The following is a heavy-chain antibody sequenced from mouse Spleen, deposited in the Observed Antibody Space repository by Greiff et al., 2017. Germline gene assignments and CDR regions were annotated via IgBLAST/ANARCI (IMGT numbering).Heavy chain of an antibody. D-gene: IGHD2-5*01. Sequence: QVQLQQSGAELVRPGSSVKLSCKASGYTFTSYWMDWVKQRPGQGLEWIGNIYPSDSETHYNQKFKDKATLTVDKSSSTAYMQLSSLTSEDSAVYYCARRGYSNYEDYFDYWGQGTTLTVSS. CDR3: ARRGYSNYEDYFDY. CDR2: IYPSDSET. V-gene: IGHV1-61*01. J-gene: IGHJ2*01. CDR1: GYTFTSYW.